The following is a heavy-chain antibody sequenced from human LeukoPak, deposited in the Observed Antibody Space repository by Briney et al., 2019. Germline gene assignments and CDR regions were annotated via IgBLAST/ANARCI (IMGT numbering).Heavy chain of an antibody. V-gene: IGHV3-23*01. CDR1: GFTFNSHA. CDR2: ISGSDGST. D-gene: IGHD6-6*01. J-gene: IGHJ5*02. CDR3: AKGKGYSSSSADH. Sequence: GGSLRLSRAASGFTFNSHAMNCVRQAPGKGLEWVSAISGSDGSTYYADSVKGRFTISRDNPKNTPYLQMNSRRAQDTAVYHCAKGKGYSSSSADHWGQGTLVTVSS.